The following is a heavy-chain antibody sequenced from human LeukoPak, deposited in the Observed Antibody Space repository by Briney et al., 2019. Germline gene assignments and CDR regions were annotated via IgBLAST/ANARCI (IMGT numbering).Heavy chain of an antibody. D-gene: IGHD3-22*01. V-gene: IGHV1-18*01. CDR3: AKGNPSYYDSSGSRLFDY. Sequence: ASVKVSCKASGYTFTSYGISWVRQAPGQGLEWMGWISAYNGNTNYAQKLQGRVTMTTDTSTSTAYMELRSLRSDDTAVYYCAKGNPSYYDSSGSRLFDYWGQGTLVTVSS. CDR2: ISAYNGNT. J-gene: IGHJ4*02. CDR1: GYTFTSYG.